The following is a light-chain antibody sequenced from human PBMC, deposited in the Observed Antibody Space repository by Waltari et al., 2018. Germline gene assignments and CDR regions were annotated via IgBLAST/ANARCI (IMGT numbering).Light chain of an antibody. CDR1: QSVTSN. CDR2: GAS. V-gene: IGKV3-15*01. J-gene: IGKJ1*01. CDR3: LQYNDWPPWT. Sequence: EIVMTQSPATLSVSPGERATLSCRASQSVTSNLAWYQQKPGQAPRLLIFGASTRATDIPARFSGSGSGTEFTLTISGLQSEDFAVYYCLQYNDWPPWTFGQGTKVEIK.